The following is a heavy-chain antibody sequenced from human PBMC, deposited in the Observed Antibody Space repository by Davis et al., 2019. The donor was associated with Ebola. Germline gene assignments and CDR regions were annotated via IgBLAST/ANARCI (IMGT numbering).Heavy chain of an antibody. V-gene: IGHV1-24*01. D-gene: IGHD3-10*01. CDR3: TTMLFVEGVTHWFNP. Sequence: ASVKVSCKVSGYTLNEISMHWVRQAPGKGLEWMGGFDPEDGETIYAQKFQGRVTMTEDKSTDTAYMELSNLRSGDTAMYYCTTMLFVEGVTHWFNPWGQGTLVTVSS. CDR2: FDPEDGET. J-gene: IGHJ5*02. CDR1: GYTLNEIS.